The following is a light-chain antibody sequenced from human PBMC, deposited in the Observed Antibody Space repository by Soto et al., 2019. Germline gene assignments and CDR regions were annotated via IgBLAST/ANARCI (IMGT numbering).Light chain of an antibody. V-gene: IGLV2-8*01. CDR2: EVS. Sequence: QSVLTQPPSASGSPGQSVTISCTGTSSDVGGYDYVSWYQQHPGKAPKLMIYEVSKRPSGVPDRFSGSKSGNTASLTVSGLQAEDEADYYCSSYAGSNIYVVFGGGTQLTV. CDR1: SSDVGGYDY. J-gene: IGLJ2*01. CDR3: SSYAGSNIYVV.